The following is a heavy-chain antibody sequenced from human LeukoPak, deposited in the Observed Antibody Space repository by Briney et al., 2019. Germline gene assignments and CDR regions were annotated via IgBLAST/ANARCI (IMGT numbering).Heavy chain of an antibody. CDR3: ARDYRYYYDSSGVPDAFDI. D-gene: IGHD3-22*01. Sequence: GASVKVSCKASGYTLTSYGISWVRQAPGQGLEWMGWISAYNGNTNYAQKLQGRVTMTTDTSTSTAYMELRSLRSDDTAVYYCARDYRYYYDSSGVPDAFDIWGQGTMVTVSS. CDR2: ISAYNGNT. J-gene: IGHJ3*02. CDR1: GYTLTSYG. V-gene: IGHV1-18*01.